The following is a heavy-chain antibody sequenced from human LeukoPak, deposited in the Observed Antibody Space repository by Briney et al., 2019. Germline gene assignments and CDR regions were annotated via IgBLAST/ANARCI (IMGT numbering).Heavy chain of an antibody. Sequence: GGSLRLSCAASGFTFSDTWMHWVRQAPGEGLVWVSRIRSDGSDTRYAESVKGRFTISRDNAKNTLYLQMNSLSPEDTAVYYCARDWFPAINYGGQGTVVTVSS. J-gene: IGHJ4*02. V-gene: IGHV3-74*01. D-gene: IGHD3-10*01. CDR1: GFTFSDTW. CDR2: IRSDGSDT. CDR3: ARDWFPAINY.